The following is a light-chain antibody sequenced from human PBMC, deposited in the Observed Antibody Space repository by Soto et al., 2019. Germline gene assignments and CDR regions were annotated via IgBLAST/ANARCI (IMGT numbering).Light chain of an antibody. CDR3: QQYNNWPPLYT. J-gene: IGKJ2*01. CDR2: DAS. Sequence: EIVMTQSPATLSVSPEERATLSCRASQSVRNNLAWYQQKPGQAPRLLIYDASTRATGIPARFSGSGSGTEFTLTITSLQSEDFAIYYCQQYNNWPPLYTFGQGTKLESK. V-gene: IGKV3-15*01. CDR1: QSVRNN.